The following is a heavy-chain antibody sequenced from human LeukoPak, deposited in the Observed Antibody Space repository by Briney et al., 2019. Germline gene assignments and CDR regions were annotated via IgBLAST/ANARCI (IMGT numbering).Heavy chain of an antibody. J-gene: IGHJ5*02. D-gene: IGHD3-3*01. CDR2: RYYGRNT. CDR3: ARHGHYTSLDP. Sequence: SETLSLTCTVSGGSISGSDYYWAWIRQPPGKGLEWIVSRYYGRNTYYNPSLNSRVTISVDTSKNHFSLDLGSVTAADTAVYYCARHGHYTSLDPWGQGTLVTVSS. V-gene: IGHV4-39*01. CDR1: GGSISGSDYY.